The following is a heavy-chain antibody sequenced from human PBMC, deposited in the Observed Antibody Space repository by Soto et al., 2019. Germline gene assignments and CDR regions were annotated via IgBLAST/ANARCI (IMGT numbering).Heavy chain of an antibody. D-gene: IGHD5-18*01. CDR1: GGSISSYY. J-gene: IGHJ4*02. CDR2: IYYSGST. V-gene: IGHV4-59*13. CDR3: ARDSGYSYGSWDY. Sequence: PSETLSLTCTVSGGSISSYYWSWIRQPPGKGLEWIGYIYYSGSTNYNPSLKSRVTISVDTSKNQFSLKLSSVTAADTDVYYCARDSGYSYGSWDYWGQGTLVTVSS.